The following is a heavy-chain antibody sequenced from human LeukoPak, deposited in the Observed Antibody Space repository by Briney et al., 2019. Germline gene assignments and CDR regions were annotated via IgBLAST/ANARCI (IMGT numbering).Heavy chain of an antibody. CDR1: GFTFSSYA. J-gene: IGHJ4*02. CDR2: ISGSGGST. D-gene: IGHD7-27*01. V-gene: IGHV3-23*01. Sequence: GGSLRLSCAASGFTFSSYAMSWVRQAPGKGLEWVSAISGSGGSTYYADSVKGRFTISRDNSKNTLFLQMNSLRAEDTAVYYCAKDGGLWVSGHWGDSWGRGTLVTVSS. CDR3: AKDGGLWVSGHWGDS.